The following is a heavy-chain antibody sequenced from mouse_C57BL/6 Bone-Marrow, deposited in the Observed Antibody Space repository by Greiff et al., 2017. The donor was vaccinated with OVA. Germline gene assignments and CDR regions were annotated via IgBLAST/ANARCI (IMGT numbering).Heavy chain of an antibody. CDR1: GYAFSSSW. CDR2: IYPGDGDT. CDR3: ARGTGTGHFDY. J-gene: IGHJ2*01. Sequence: QVQLQQSGPELVKPGASVKISCKASGYAFSSSWMNWVKQRPGKGLEWIGRIYPGDGDTNYNGKFKGKATLTADKSSSTAYMQLSSLTSEDSAVYYCARGTGTGHFDYWGQGTTLTVSS. D-gene: IGHD4-1*01. V-gene: IGHV1-82*01.